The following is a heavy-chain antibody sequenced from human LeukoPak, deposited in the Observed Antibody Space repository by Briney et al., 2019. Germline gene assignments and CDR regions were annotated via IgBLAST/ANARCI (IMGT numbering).Heavy chain of an antibody. J-gene: IGHJ4*02. Sequence: GGSLRLSCAASGFTFSSYAMSWVRQAPGKGLEWVSHIGRGITYADSVKGRFTISRDNAKNSVYLQMNSLRAEDTAVYYCARDAPAGGKPEYFFDYWGQGTLVTVSS. CDR2: IGRGIT. CDR1: GFTFSSYA. CDR3: ARDAPAGGKPEYFFDY. V-gene: IGHV3-48*04.